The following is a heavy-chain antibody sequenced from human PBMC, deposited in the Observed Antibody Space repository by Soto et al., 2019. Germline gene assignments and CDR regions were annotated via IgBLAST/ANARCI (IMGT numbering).Heavy chain of an antibody. Sequence: ASVKVSCKASGYTFTSYYMHWVRQAPGQGLEWMGIINPSGGSTSYAQKFQGRVTMTRDTSTSTVYMELSSLRSEDTAMYYCARGNSGYTTSENFDYWGQGTLVTVSS. CDR1: GYTFTSYY. CDR3: ARGNSGYTTSENFDY. J-gene: IGHJ4*02. D-gene: IGHD3-22*01. V-gene: IGHV1-46*01. CDR2: INPSGGST.